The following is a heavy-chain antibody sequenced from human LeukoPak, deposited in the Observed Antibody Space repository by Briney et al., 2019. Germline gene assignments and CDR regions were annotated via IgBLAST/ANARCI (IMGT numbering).Heavy chain of an antibody. J-gene: IGHJ4*02. CDR2: ISGGSTYI. Sequence: GGSLRLSCTASGFTFSSYWMNWVRQAPGKGLEWVSSISGGSTYIYYADSVKGRSTISRDNAKNSLYLQMNSLRAEDTAVYYCARDLDYWGQGTLVTVSS. CDR3: ARDLDY. V-gene: IGHV3-21*01. CDR1: GFTFSSYW.